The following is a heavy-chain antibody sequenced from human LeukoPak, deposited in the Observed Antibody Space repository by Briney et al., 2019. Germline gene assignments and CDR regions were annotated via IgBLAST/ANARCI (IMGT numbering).Heavy chain of an antibody. Sequence: PSETLSLTCTVSGDSISTNYCWSWVRQPPGKGLEWIGEIYHSGSTNYSPSLKSRVTISVDTSKNQFSLKLSSVTAADTAVYYCARLARQRSRVVVVVAATTQKRYYFDYWGQGTLVTVSS. D-gene: IGHD2-15*01. CDR3: ARLARQRSRVVVVVAATTQKRYYFDY. CDR1: GDSISTNYC. CDR2: IYHSGST. J-gene: IGHJ4*02. V-gene: IGHV4-4*02.